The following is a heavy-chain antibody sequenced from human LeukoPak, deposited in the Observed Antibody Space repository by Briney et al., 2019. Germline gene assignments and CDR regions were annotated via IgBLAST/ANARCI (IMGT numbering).Heavy chain of an antibody. J-gene: IGHJ4*02. Sequence: GRSLRLSCAASGFTFDDYAMHWVRQAPGKGLEWVSGISWNSGSTGYADSVKGRFTISRDNAKNSLYLQMNSLRAEDTALYYCAKEADYGPVDYWGQGTLVTVSS. CDR2: ISWNSGST. CDR1: GFTFDDYA. D-gene: IGHD4-17*01. CDR3: AKEADYGPVDY. V-gene: IGHV3-9*01.